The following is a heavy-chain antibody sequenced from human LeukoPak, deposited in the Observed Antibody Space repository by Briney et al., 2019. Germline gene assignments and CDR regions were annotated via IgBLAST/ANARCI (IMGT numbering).Heavy chain of an antibody. CDR3: ARELEQNWFDP. Sequence: PSETLSLTCAVSGGSISSSNWWSWVRQPPGKGLEWIGSIYHSGSTYYNPSLKSRVTISVDTSKNQFSLKLSSVTAADTAVYYCARELEQNWFDPWGQGTLVTVSS. CDR2: IYHSGST. D-gene: IGHD1/OR15-1a*01. CDR1: GGSISSSNW. J-gene: IGHJ5*02. V-gene: IGHV4-4*02.